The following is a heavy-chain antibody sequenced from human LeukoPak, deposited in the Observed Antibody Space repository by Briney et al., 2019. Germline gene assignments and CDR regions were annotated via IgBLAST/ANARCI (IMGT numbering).Heavy chain of an antibody. CDR3: ARERGGSGYYSISNAFDI. CDR1: GFTVSSNY. CDR2: IYSGGST. V-gene: IGHV3-66*01. D-gene: IGHD3-22*01. J-gene: IGHJ3*02. Sequence: PGGSLRLSCAASGFTVSSNYMSWVRQAPGKGLEWVSVIYSGGSTYYADSVKGRFTISRDNSKNTLYLQMNSLRAEDTAVYYCARERGGSGYYSISNAFDIWGQGTMVTVSS.